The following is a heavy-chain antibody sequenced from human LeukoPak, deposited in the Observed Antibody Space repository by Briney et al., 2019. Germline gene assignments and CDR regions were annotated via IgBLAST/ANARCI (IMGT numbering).Heavy chain of an antibody. D-gene: IGHD3-22*01. J-gene: IGHJ4*02. CDR3: VKDRTSYFYDSSGYYFDH. Sequence: PGGSRRLSCAASGFNFSTYGMHWVRQAPGKGLQWVTVISYDGNREYYADSVKGRFTISRDNSKSTLYLQMNSLRVEDTAVYHCVKDRTSYFYDSSGYYFDHWGQGTLVTVSS. CDR1: GFNFSTYG. CDR2: ISYDGNRE. V-gene: IGHV3-30*18.